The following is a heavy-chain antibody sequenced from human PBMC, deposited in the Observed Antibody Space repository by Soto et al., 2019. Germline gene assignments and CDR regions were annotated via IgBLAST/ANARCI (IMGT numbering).Heavy chain of an antibody. V-gene: IGHV3-33*01. J-gene: IGHJ4*02. D-gene: IGHD6-13*01. Sequence: QVQLVESGGGVVQPGRSLRLSCAASGFTFSSYGMHWVRQAPGKGLEWVAVIWYDGSNKYYADSVKGRFTISRDNSKNTLYLQMNSLGAEDTAVYYCARSIAAAFDYWGQGTLVTVAS. CDR3: ARSIAAAFDY. CDR1: GFTFSSYG. CDR2: IWYDGSNK.